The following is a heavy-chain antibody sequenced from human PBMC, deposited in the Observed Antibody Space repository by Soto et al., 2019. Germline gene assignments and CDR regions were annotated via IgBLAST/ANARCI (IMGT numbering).Heavy chain of an antibody. Sequence: ASVKVSCKASGYTFTSYAMHWVRQAPGQRLEWMGWINAGNGNTKYSQKFQGRVTITRDTSASTAYMELSSLRSEDTAVYYCARSGIAAAGTYYYGMDVWGHGTTATVSS. V-gene: IGHV1-3*01. CDR2: INAGNGNT. CDR1: GYTFTSYA. D-gene: IGHD6-13*01. CDR3: ARSGIAAAGTYYYGMDV. J-gene: IGHJ6*02.